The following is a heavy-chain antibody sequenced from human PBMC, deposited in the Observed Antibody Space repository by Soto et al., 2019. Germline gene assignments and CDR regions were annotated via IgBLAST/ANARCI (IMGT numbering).Heavy chain of an antibody. CDR3: VAAVYAFDI. CDR2: INHSGST. Sequence: SETLSLSCAVYGGSFSGYYWSWIRQPPGKGLEWIGEINHSGSTNYNPSLKSRVTISVDTSKNQFSLKLSSVTAADTAVYYCVAAVYAFDIWGQGTMVTVSS. V-gene: IGHV4-34*01. D-gene: IGHD6-25*01. J-gene: IGHJ3*02. CDR1: GGSFSGYY.